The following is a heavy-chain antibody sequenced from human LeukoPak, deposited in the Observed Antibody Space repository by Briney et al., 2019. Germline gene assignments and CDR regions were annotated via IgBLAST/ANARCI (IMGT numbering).Heavy chain of an antibody. Sequence: GASVKVSCKASGYTFTSYDINWVRQATGQGLEWMGWMNPNSGNTGYAQKFQGRVTMTRNTSISTAYMELSSLRSEDTAVYYCARAKKKVGLLSIVGYYYYMDVWGKGTTVTISS. CDR1: GYTFTSYD. D-gene: IGHD3-16*02. V-gene: IGHV1-8*01. CDR2: MNPNSGNT. J-gene: IGHJ6*03. CDR3: ARAKKKVGLLSIVGYYYYMDV.